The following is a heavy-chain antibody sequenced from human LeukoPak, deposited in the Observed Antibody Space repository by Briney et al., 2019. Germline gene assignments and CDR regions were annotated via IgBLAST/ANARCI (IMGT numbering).Heavy chain of an antibody. D-gene: IGHD3-10*01. V-gene: IGHV1-18*01. J-gene: IGHJ5*02. CDR2: ISAYNGNT. CDR1: GYTFSSYG. CDR3: ARDLYGSGKNWLDP. Sequence: GASVKVSCKASGYTFSSYGISWVRQAPGQGLEWMGWISAYNGNTNYAQKLQGRVTMTTDTSTSTVYMELRSLRSDDTAVYYCARDLYGSGKNWLDPWGQGTLVTVSS.